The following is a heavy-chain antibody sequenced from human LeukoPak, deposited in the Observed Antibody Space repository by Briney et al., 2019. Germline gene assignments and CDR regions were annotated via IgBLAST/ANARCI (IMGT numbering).Heavy chain of an antibody. CDR3: AKVGKLGGTDY. J-gene: IGHJ4*02. D-gene: IGHD7-27*01. CDR2: ISGSGGST. Sequence: GGSLRLSCAASGFSFSSYAMSWVRQAPGKGLEWVSAISGSGGSTYYADSVKGRFTISRDNSKNTLYLQMNNLRAEDTAVYYCAKVGKLGGTDYWGQGTLVTVSS. V-gene: IGHV3-23*01. CDR1: GFSFSSYA.